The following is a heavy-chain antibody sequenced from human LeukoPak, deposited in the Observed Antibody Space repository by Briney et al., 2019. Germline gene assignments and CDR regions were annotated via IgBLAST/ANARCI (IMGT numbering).Heavy chain of an antibody. J-gene: IGHJ4*02. CDR3: TRSPSYGPF. CDR1: GFTFSGFA. D-gene: IGHD5-18*01. V-gene: IGHV3-73*01. CDR2: IRSKANSYAT. Sequence: GGSLRLSCAASGFTFSGFAMHWVRQASGKGLEWVGRIRSKANSYATAYAASVKGRFTISRDDSKNTAYLQMNSLKTEDTAVYYCTRSPSYGPFGGQGTLVTVSS.